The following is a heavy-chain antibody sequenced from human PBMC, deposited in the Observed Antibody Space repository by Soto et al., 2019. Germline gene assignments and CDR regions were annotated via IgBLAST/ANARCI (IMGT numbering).Heavy chain of an antibody. CDR3: AKDIVVVPAAMTTSYYYYGMDV. J-gene: IGHJ6*02. V-gene: IGHV3-30*18. CDR1: GFTFSSYG. Sequence: GGSLRLSCAASGFTFSSYGMHWVRQAPGKGLEWVAVISYDGSNKYYADSVKGRFTISRDNSKNTLYLQMNSLRAEDTAVYYCAKDIVVVPAAMTTSYYYYGMDVWGQGTTVTVSS. D-gene: IGHD2-2*01. CDR2: ISYDGSNK.